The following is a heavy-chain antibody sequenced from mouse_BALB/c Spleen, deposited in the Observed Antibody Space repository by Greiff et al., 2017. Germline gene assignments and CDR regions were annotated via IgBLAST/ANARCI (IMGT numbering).Heavy chain of an antibody. Sequence: EVNVVESGGGLVKPGGSLKLSCAASGFTFSSYTMSWVRQTPEKRLEWVATISSGGSYTYYPDSVKGRFTISRDNAKNTLYLQMSSLKSEDTAMYYCTITWDSYAMDYWGQGTSVTVSS. J-gene: IGHJ4*01. CDR3: TITWDSYAMDY. CDR2: ISSGGSYT. CDR1: GFTFSSYT. D-gene: IGHD4-1*01. V-gene: IGHV5-6-4*01.